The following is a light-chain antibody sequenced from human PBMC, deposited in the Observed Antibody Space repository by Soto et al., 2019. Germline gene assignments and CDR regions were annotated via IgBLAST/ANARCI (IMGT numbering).Light chain of an antibody. CDR1: QSVSSTY. CDR3: QQYGDSPT. Sequence: EIVLTQSPGTLSLSPGERATLSCRASQSVSSTYLALYQQKPGQAPRLLIYAVSSRATGIPDRFSGSGSGTDFTLTITRLEPEDFAVYYCQQYGDSPTFGQGTK. CDR2: AVS. V-gene: IGKV3-20*01. J-gene: IGKJ1*01.